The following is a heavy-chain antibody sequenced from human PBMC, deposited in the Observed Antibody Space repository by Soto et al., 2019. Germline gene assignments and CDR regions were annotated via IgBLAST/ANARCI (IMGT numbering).Heavy chain of an antibody. CDR1: GGSISSGGYY. J-gene: IGHJ5*02. Sequence: QVQLQESGPGLVKPSQTLSLTCTVSGGSISSGGYYWSWIRQHPGKGLEWIGYIYYSGSTYYNPSLKRRIPISVDTSKNQFSLKLSSVTAADTAVYYCARSSPVVTAPWGQGTLVTVSS. CDR3: ARSSPVVTAP. V-gene: IGHV4-31*03. CDR2: IYYSGST. D-gene: IGHD2-21*02.